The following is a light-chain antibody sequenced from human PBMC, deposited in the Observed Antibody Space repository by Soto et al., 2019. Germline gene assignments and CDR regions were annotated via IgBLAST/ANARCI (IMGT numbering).Light chain of an antibody. V-gene: IGLV2-11*01. J-gene: IGLJ1*01. Sequence: QSVLTQPRSVSGSPGQSVTISCTGTSSDVGGYNYVSWYQQHPGKAPKLMIYEGSKRPSGVSNRFSGSKSGNTASLTISGLQAEDEADYYCCSYAGSSTFYVFGIGTKVTVL. CDR1: SSDVGGYNY. CDR2: EGS. CDR3: CSYAGSSTFYV.